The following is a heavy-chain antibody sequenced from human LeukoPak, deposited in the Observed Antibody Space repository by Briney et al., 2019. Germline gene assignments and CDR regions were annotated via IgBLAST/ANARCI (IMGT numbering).Heavy chain of an antibody. J-gene: IGHJ4*02. CDR1: GFTFSGSA. Sequence: GGSLRLSCAASGFTFSGSAMHWVRQASGKGLEWVGRIRSKANSYATAYAASVEGRFTISRDDSKNTAYLQMNSLKTEDTAVYYCTRLGYCSGGSCVGYWGQGTLVTVSS. D-gene: IGHD2-15*01. CDR3: TRLGYCSGGSCVGY. V-gene: IGHV3-73*01. CDR2: IRSKANSYAT.